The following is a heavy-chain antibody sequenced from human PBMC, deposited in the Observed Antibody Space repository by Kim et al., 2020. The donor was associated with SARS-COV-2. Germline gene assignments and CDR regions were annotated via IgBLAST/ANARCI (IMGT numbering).Heavy chain of an antibody. Sequence: GGSLRLSCAASGFTFSSYSMNWVRQAPGKGLEWVSSISSSSSYIYYADSVKGRFTISRDNAKNSLYLQMTSLRAEDTAVYYCARDREGLYSSGLYGGFDYWGQGTLVTVSS. D-gene: IGHD6-19*01. CDR3: ARDREGLYSSGLYGGFDY. V-gene: IGHV3-21*01. CDR2: ISSSSSYI. CDR1: GFTFSSYS. J-gene: IGHJ4*02.